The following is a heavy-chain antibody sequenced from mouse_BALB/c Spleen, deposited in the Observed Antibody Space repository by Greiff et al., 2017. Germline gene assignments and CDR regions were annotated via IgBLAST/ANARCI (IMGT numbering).Heavy chain of an antibody. CDR3: ARDLYGDYAMDY. CDR1: GFTFTDYY. Sequence: DVMLVESGGGLVQPGGSLRLSCATSGFTFTDYYMSWVRQPPGKALEWLGFIRNKANGYTTEYSASVKGRFTISRDNSQSILYLQMNTLRAEDSATYYCARDLYGDYAMDYWGQGTTLTVSS. J-gene: IGHJ2*01. V-gene: IGHV7-3*02. D-gene: IGHD2-13*01. CDR2: IRNKANGYTT.